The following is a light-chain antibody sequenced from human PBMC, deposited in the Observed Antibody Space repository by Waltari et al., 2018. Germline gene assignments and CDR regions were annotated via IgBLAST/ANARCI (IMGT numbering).Light chain of an antibody. Sequence: QSFLSPPPSAPASPGQGVPISCSGSNPTFGFNSVFWYQHVPGTAPKLVIFRDSQRPSGVPGRFSGSKSGTSASLAISGLRSEDEADYYCASWDQSLRGVVFGGGTKLTVL. CDR2: RDS. V-gene: IGLV1-47*01. CDR1: NPTFGFNS. CDR3: ASWDQSLRGVV. J-gene: IGLJ2*01.